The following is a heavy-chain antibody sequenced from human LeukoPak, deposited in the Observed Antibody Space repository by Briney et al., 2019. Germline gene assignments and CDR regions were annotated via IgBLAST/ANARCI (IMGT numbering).Heavy chain of an antibody. CDR1: GYTFTSYA. V-gene: IGHV1-3*01. J-gene: IGHJ6*02. Sequence: VSVKVSCKASGYTFTSYAMHWVRQAPGQRLEWMGWINAGNGNTKYSQKFQGRVTITRDTSASTAYMELSSLRSEDTAVYYCARGYCSSTSCPLYYYYGMDVWGQGTTVTVSS. D-gene: IGHD2-2*01. CDR2: INAGNGNT. CDR3: ARGYCSSTSCPLYYYYGMDV.